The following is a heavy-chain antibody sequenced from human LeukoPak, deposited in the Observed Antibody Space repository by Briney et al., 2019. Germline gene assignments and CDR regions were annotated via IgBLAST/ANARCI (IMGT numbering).Heavy chain of an antibody. D-gene: IGHD4-17*01. J-gene: IGHJ6*02. CDR3: ARGSYGDYGMDV. V-gene: IGHV3-21*04. Sequence: GGSLRLSCAASGFTFSSYSMNWVRQAPGKGLEWVSSISSSSSYIYYADSVKGRFTISRDNAKNSLYLQMNSLRAEDTASYHCARGSYGDYGMDVWGQGTTVTVSS. CDR1: GFTFSSYS. CDR2: ISSSSSYI.